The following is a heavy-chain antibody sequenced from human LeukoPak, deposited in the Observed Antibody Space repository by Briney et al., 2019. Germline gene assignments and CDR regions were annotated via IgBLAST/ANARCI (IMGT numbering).Heavy chain of an antibody. CDR2: INPSCGST. Sequence: ASVKVSCKASGYTFTSHYMHWVRQAPGQGLEWMGIINPSCGSTSYAQKFQGRVTMTRDTSTSTVYMELSSLRSEDTAVYYCARMDYYYGMDVWGKGTTVTVSS. CDR1: GYTFTSHY. CDR3: ARMDYYYGMDV. J-gene: IGHJ6*04. V-gene: IGHV1-46*01.